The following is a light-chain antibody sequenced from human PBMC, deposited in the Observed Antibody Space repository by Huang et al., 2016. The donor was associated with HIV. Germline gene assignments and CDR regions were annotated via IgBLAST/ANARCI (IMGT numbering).Light chain of an antibody. CDR3: QQYDGLPYT. V-gene: IGKV1-33*01. J-gene: IGKJ2*01. CDR2: DAS. Sequence: DIQMTQSPSSLSTFIGDKVTITCQASQDIGNYLNWYQQKPGKAHKLLIYDASSLETGVTSRFSGGGSGTTFTFTITNLRPEDVATYYCQQYDGLPYTFGQGTLIEI. CDR1: QDIGNY.